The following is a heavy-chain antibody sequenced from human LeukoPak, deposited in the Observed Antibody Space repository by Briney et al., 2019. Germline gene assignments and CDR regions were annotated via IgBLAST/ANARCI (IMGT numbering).Heavy chain of an antibody. D-gene: IGHD3-10*01. CDR3: ARVLGSITSNYCDY. J-gene: IGHJ4*02. CDR2: VSSNGGTK. Sequence: GGSLRLSCAASGFIFSDNAIHWVRQAPGKRPEYVSAVSSNGGTKYYSNSVKGRFTISRDNSKNTVYLQMGSLTTEDTAIYYCARVLGSITSNYCDYWGQGTLVTVSS. V-gene: IGHV3-64*01. CDR1: GFIFSDNA.